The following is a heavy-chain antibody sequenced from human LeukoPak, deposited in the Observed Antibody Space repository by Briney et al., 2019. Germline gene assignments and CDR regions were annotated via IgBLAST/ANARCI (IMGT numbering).Heavy chain of an antibody. CDR2: ISGSGGST. D-gene: IGHD3-22*01. J-gene: IGHJ4*02. V-gene: IGHV3-23*01. Sequence: GGSLRLSCAASGFTFSSYAMSWVRQAPGKGLEWVSAISGSGGSTYYADSVKGRFTISRDNSKNTLYLQMNSLRAEDTAVYYCAKDPTTYYYDSSGYYSLYYFDYWGQGTLVTVSS. CDR1: GFTFSSYA. CDR3: AKDPTTYYYDSSGYYSLYYFDY.